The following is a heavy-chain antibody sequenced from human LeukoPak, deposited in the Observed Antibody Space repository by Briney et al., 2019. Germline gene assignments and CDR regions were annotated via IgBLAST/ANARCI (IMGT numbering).Heavy chain of an antibody. J-gene: IGHJ4*02. CDR2: ISGSGGST. Sequence: GGSLRLSCAASGFTFSSYAMSWVRQAPGKGLEWVSAISGSGGSTYYADSVKGRFTISRDNSKNTLYLQMNSLRAEDTAVYYCARDPAAYSSSWYPKYWGQGTLVTVSS. CDR1: GFTFSSYA. CDR3: ARDPAAYSSSWYPKY. D-gene: IGHD6-13*01. V-gene: IGHV3-23*01.